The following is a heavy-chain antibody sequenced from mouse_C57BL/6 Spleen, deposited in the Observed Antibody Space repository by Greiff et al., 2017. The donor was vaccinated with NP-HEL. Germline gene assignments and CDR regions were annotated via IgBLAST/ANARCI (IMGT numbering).Heavy chain of an antibody. Sequence: VKLVESGPGLVAPSQSLSITCTVSGFSLTSYGVSWVRQPPGKGLEWLGVIWGDGCTNSHSALISRLSISKDNSKSQVCVKLNSLQTDDTATYYCAKNGYDYDMDYWGQGTSGTVAS. J-gene: IGHJ4*01. CDR2: IWGDGCT. CDR3: AKNGYDYDMDY. CDR1: GFSLTSYG. D-gene: IGHD2-4*01. V-gene: IGHV2-3*01.